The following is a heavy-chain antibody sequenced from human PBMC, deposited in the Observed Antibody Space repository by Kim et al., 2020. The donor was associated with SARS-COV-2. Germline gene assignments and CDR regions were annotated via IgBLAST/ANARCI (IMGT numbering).Heavy chain of an antibody. Sequence: GGSLRLSCASSGFTFSSYGMHWVRQAPGKGLEWVANIKQDGSREYYVDSMKGRFTISRDNAHNSLYLHVTSLRAEDTAMYYCARAVAGRIDAFDLWGQGTMVTVSS. CDR2: IKQDGSRE. D-gene: IGHD6-19*01. V-gene: IGHV3-7*03. J-gene: IGHJ3*01. CDR1: GFTFSSYG. CDR3: ARAVAGRIDAFDL.